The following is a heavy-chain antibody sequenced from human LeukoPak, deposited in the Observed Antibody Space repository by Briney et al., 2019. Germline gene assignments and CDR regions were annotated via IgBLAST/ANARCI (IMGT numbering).Heavy chain of an antibody. V-gene: IGHV1-2*02. J-gene: IGHJ4*02. CDR1: RYTFTGYY. CDR3: AYTRGYSYGVPFDY. Sequence: ASVTVSCKASRYTFTGYYMHWVRPAPGQGLEWMGWINPNRGGTNYAQKFQGRVTMTRDTSISTAYMELSRLRSDDTAVYYCAYTRGYSYGVPFDYWGQGTLVTVSS. D-gene: IGHD5-18*01. CDR2: INPNRGGT.